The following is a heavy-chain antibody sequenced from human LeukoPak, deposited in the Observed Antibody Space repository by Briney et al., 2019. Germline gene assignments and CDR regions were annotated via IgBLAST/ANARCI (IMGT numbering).Heavy chain of an antibody. Sequence: GGSLRLSCAASGFSSRNYWMNWARQAPGKGLEWVAIINQDGSAKYYVDSVKGRFTISRDNAKNSLYLQMNSLRVEDTAVYYCARAISMVWGLIYYGMDVWGQGTTVTVSS. CDR2: INQDGSAK. J-gene: IGHJ6*02. D-gene: IGHD3-10*01. CDR1: GFSSRNYW. V-gene: IGHV3-7*01. CDR3: ARAISMVWGLIYYGMDV.